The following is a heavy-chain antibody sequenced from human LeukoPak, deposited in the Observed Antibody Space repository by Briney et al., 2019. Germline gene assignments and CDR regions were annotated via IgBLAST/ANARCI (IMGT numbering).Heavy chain of an antibody. CDR2: ISGSSGHI. D-gene: IGHD3-10*01. CDR1: GFIFSNYA. V-gene: IGHV3-21*01. J-gene: IGHJ4*02. Sequence: GGSLRLSCAASGFIFSNYAMNWVRQAPGKGLEWVSSISGSSGHIYYADSVKGRFTISRDNAKNSLYLQMNSLRAEDTAVYYCARDGSGIYYDWACWGQGTLVTVSS. CDR3: ARDGSGIYYDWAC.